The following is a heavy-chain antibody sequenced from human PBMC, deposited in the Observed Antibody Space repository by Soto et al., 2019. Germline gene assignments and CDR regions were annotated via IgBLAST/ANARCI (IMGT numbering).Heavy chain of an antibody. J-gene: IGHJ6*02. Sequence: QVQLGQSGAEVKKPGSAVKVSCKASGGDFRRYAISWVRQAPGQGLEWMVGIGPIFGLTNYAQRFQCRLTITADASTSTAYMDEISLRYEDTAVYFCARSEEGGYASHHHYCYAMDVWGQCTTVTV. CDR2: IGPIFGLT. D-gene: IGHD3-22*01. CDR1: GGDFRRYA. V-gene: IGHV1-69*01. CDR3: ARSEEGGYASHHHYCYAMDV.